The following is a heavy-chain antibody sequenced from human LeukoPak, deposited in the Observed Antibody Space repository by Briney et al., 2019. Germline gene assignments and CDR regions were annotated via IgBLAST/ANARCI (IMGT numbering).Heavy chain of an antibody. CDR3: VRGAVGTGVWFDP. Sequence: PGGSLRLSCAASGFTFSGYWMHWVRQAPGKGLEWVSRINIDGATTSYADFVKGRFTISRDNAKNTLHLQMNSLRADDTAVYYCVRGAVGTGVWFDPWGQGTLVTISS. V-gene: IGHV3-74*01. J-gene: IGHJ5*02. CDR2: INIDGATT. D-gene: IGHD1-26*01. CDR1: GFTFSGYW.